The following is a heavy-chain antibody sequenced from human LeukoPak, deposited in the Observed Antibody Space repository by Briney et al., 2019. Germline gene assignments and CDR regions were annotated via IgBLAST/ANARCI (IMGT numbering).Heavy chain of an antibody. CDR1: GGSISSSSYY. CDR2: IYYSGST. Sequence: SETLSLTCTVSGGSISSSSYYWGWIRQPPGKGLEWIGSIYYSGSTYYNPSLKSRVTISVDTSKNQFSLKLSSVTAADTAVYYCARDLPYSGELPFDYWGQGTLVTVSS. V-gene: IGHV4-39*02. J-gene: IGHJ4*02. CDR3: ARDLPYSGELPFDY. D-gene: IGHD1-26*01.